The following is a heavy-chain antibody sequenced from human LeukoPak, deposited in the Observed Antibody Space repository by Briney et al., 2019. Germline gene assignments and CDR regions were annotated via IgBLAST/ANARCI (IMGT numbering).Heavy chain of an antibody. CDR1: GYTFTTYA. J-gene: IGHJ4*02. V-gene: IGHV1-3*04. D-gene: IGHD1-26*01. CDR3: ARDMGSGSLHY. CDR2: INTGTGDT. Sequence: ASVKVSYKASGYTFTTYAIHWVRQAPGQRLEWLGWINTGTGDTRYSQTFQGRVTITRDTSASTAYVELSSLRPEDTAMYYCARDMGSGSLHYWGQGTLVTVSS.